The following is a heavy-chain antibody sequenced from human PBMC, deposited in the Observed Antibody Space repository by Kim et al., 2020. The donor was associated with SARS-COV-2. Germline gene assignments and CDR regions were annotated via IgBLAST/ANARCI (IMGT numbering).Heavy chain of an antibody. Sequence: GGSLRLSCATSGFTFNSYSMHWVRQAPGKGLEWVSIISRDGSYIYYADSVKGRFTISRDNSENTLYLQMNSLRAEDTAVYYCARDLRGYYALDYWCRG. V-gene: IGHV3-33*01. CDR2: ISRDGSYI. J-gene: IGHJ4*02. CDR1: GFTFNSYS. CDR3: ARDLRGYYALDY. D-gene: IGHD3-22*01.